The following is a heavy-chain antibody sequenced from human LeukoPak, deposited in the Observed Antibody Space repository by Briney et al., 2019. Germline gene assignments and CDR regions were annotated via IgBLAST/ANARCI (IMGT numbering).Heavy chain of an antibody. CDR1: GYTFTGYY. V-gene: IGHV1-2*02. J-gene: IGHJ4*02. CDR3: ARAPITIFGVVIRYYFDY. CDR2: INPNSGGT. D-gene: IGHD3-3*01. Sequence: ASVKVSCKASGYTFTGYYIHWLRQAPGQGLEWMGWINPNSGGTNYAQKFQGRVTMTRDTSISTAYMELSRLRSDDTAVYYCARAPITIFGVVIRYYFDYWGQGTLVTVSS.